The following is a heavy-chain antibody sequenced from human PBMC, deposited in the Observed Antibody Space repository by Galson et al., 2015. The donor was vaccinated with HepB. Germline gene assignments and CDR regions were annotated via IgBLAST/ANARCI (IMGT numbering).Heavy chain of an antibody. CDR1: GFTFSDYY. V-gene: IGHV3-11*01. J-gene: IGHJ4*01. Sequence: SLRLSCAASGFTFSDYYMTWIRQGPGKGLEWVAKIATIATTTYYGDSAKGRFTISRDNDKKSLYLQMNSLRAEDTAVYYCAGVGVHADFEFWGHGTLVTVSS. D-gene: IGHD2-21*01. CDR3: AGVGVHADFEF. CDR2: IATIATTT.